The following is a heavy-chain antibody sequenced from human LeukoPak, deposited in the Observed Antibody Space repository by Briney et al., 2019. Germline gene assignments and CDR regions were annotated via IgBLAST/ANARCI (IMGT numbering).Heavy chain of an antibody. CDR1: GGSISSYY. Sequence: SETLSLTCTVSGGSISSYYWSWIRQPPGKGLEWIAYISDIGSINYNPSLKSRVTISLDTSKNQFSLKLSSVTAADTAVYYCARAPYGDYYYFDYWGQGTLVTVSS. V-gene: IGHV4-59*12. CDR3: ARAPYGDYYYFDY. D-gene: IGHD4-17*01. CDR2: ISDIGSI. J-gene: IGHJ4*02.